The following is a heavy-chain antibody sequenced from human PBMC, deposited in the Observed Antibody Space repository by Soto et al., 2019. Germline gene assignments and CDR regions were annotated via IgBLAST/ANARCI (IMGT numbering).Heavy chain of an antibody. V-gene: IGHV1-18*01. CDR3: ARGWVGSGYDP. J-gene: IGHJ5*02. CDR1: GGTFINYG. Sequence: ASVKVSCKASGGTFINYGINWVRQAPGQGLEWMGWITPYNGNTNYAQKLQGRVTMTTDTSTSTAYMELRSLRSDDTAVYYCARGWVGSGYDPWGQGTLVTVSS. CDR2: ITPYNGNT. D-gene: IGHD5-12*01.